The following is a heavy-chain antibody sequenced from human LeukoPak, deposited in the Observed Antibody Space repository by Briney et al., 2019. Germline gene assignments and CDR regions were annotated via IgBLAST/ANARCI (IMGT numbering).Heavy chain of an antibody. D-gene: IGHD3-22*01. Sequence: VASVTVSCKASGGTFSSYAISWVRQAPGQGLEWMGGIIPIFGTANYAQKFQGRVTITADESTTTAYMELTSLRSEDTAVYYCATAHAPSGYPINAFDIWGQGTMVTVSS. CDR2: IIPIFGTA. CDR1: GGTFSSYA. CDR3: ATAHAPSGYPINAFDI. V-gene: IGHV1-69*13. J-gene: IGHJ3*02.